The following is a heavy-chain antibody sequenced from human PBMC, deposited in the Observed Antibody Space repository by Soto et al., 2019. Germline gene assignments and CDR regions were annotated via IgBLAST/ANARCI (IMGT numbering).Heavy chain of an antibody. CDR3: ARKATVTTCFDY. V-gene: IGHV4-31*03. Sequence: QVQLQESGPGLVKPSQTLSLTCTVSGGSISSGGYYWSWIRQHPGKGLEWIGYIYHSGTTYDNPSLKSRVTISVDTSKNQFSLRLSSVTAADTAVYHCARKATVTTCFDYWGQGTLVTVSS. CDR1: GGSISSGGYY. J-gene: IGHJ4*02. CDR2: IYHSGTT. D-gene: IGHD4-17*01.